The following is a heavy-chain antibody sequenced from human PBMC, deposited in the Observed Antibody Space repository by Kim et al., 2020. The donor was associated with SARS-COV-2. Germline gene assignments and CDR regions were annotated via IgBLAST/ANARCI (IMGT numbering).Heavy chain of an antibody. J-gene: IGHJ4*02. CDR1: GFTFSSYA. V-gene: IGHV3-23*01. CDR3: AKGTTSTTYSATNY. D-gene: IGHD2-2*01. CDR2: ISGGAVTT. Sequence: GGSLRLSCAASGFTFSSYAMSWVRQAPGKGLEWVSSISGGAVTTYYADSVKGRFTISRDNSKNTLSLQMNSLRAEDTAVYYCAKGTTSTTYSATNYWGQGTLGTVSS.